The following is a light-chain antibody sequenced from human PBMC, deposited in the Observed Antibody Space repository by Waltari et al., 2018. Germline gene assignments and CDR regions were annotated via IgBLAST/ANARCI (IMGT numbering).Light chain of an antibody. V-gene: IGLV3-21*03. CDR3: QVWDIDSDPSVV. Sequence: SYVLTQPPSVSVAPGRTARIACGGNTIGTKTAQWYQQMPGQAPVMVVYDDIDRPSGIPERFSGSNSGNTATLIINRVEAGDEADYYCQVWDIDSDPSVVFGGGTKLTVL. CDR1: TIGTKT. CDR2: DDI. J-gene: IGLJ2*01.